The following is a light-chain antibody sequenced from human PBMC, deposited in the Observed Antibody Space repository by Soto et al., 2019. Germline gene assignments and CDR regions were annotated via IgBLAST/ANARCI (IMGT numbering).Light chain of an antibody. J-gene: IGLJ3*02. CDR1: SSNIGAGYD. CDR3: QSYASRLSGWV. V-gene: IGLV1-40*01. Sequence: QSVLTQPPSVSGAPGQRVTISCTGSSSNIGAGYDVHWYQQLPGTAPKLLIYGNSNRPSGVPDRFSGSKSGTSASLAITGLQAEDEADYYRQSYASRLSGWVFGGGTKLTVL. CDR2: GNS.